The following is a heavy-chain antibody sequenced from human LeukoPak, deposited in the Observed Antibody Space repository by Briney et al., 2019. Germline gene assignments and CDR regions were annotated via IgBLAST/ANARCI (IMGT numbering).Heavy chain of an antibody. CDR3: ARVRYYWDYGDYVGGDACDI. V-gene: IGHV1-69*05. J-gene: IGHJ3*02. D-gene: IGHD4-17*01. Sequence: SVKVSCKASGGTFSSYAISWVRQAPGQGLEWMGGIIPIFGTANYAQKFQGRVTITTDESTSTAYMELSSLRSEDTAGYYCARVRYYWDYGDYVGGDACDIWGQGTMVTVSS. CDR1: GGTFSSYA. CDR2: IIPIFGTA.